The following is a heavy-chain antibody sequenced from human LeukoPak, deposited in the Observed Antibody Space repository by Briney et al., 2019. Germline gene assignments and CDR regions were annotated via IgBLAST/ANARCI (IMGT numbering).Heavy chain of an antibody. D-gene: IGHD3-22*01. J-gene: IGHJ4*02. CDR3: ARTTRYGSSGYYYAALDY. V-gene: IGHV3-30-3*01. Sequence: GGSLRLSCAASGFTFSSYVMSWVRQAPGKGLEWVAVISYDGSNKYYADSVKGRFTISRDNSKNTLYLQMNSLRAEDTAVYYCARTTRYGSSGYYYAALDYWGQGTLVTVSS. CDR1: GFTFSSYV. CDR2: ISYDGSNK.